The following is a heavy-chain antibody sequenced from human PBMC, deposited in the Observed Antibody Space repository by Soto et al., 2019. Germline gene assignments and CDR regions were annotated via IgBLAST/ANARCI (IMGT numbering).Heavy chain of an antibody. CDR3: ATLNFGVVIGGNWFDP. J-gene: IGHJ5*02. CDR2: FDPEDGET. CDR1: GYTLTELS. D-gene: IGHD3-3*01. V-gene: IGHV1-24*01. Sequence: ASVKVSCKVSGYTLTELSMHWVRQAPGKGLEWMGGFDPEDGETIYAQKFQGRVTMTEDTSTDTAYMELSSLRSEDTAVYYCATLNFGVVIGGNWFDPWGQGTLVTVSS.